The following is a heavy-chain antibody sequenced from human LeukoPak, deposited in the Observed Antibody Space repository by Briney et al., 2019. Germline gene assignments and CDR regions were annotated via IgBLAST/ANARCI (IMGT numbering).Heavy chain of an antibody. V-gene: IGHV3-48*01. J-gene: IGHJ4*02. CDR1: GFTSSIYS. Sequence: PGGSLRLSCAASGFTSSIYSMNWVRQAPGRGLEWLSYITSRSSTIYYAASVKGRFTISRDDAKNLLFLQMNSLRAEDTAVYYCASSKPSFDHWGQGTLVTVSS. CDR2: ITSRSSTI. CDR3: ASSKPSFDH.